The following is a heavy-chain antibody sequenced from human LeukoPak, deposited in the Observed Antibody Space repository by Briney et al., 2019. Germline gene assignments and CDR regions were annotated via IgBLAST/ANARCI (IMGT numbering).Heavy chain of an antibody. CDR1: GFTFSDSW. J-gene: IGHJ6*02. CDR2: MNQDGSEK. Sequence: GGSLRLSCAASGFTFSDSWMSWVRQAPGKGLEWVANMNQDGSEKDYVDSVKGRFTISRDNARNSLYLQMGSLRAEDTAVYYCATYTHWVAGDVWGQGTTVNVSS. CDR3: ATYTHWVAGDV. V-gene: IGHV3-7*01. D-gene: IGHD3-16*01.